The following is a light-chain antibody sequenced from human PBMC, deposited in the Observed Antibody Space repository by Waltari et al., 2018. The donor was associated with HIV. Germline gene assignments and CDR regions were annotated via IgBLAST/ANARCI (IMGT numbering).Light chain of an antibody. CDR2: EGS. Sequence: QSALTQPASVSGSPGQSITISCTGTSHDVGSYNLFSWYPQHPGKAPKVMIYEGSKRPSGVSNRFSGSKSGNTASLTISGLQAEDEADYYCCSYTGSSTRRPYVFGTGTKVTVL. CDR1: SHDVGSYNL. V-gene: IGLV2-23*01. CDR3: CSYTGSSTRRPYV. J-gene: IGLJ1*01.